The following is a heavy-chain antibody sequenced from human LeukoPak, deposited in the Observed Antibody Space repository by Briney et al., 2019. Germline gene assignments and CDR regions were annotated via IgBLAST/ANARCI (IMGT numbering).Heavy chain of an antibody. J-gene: IGHJ6*02. CDR3: ATPDIVVVPAAKEASNYYGMDV. D-gene: IGHD2-2*01. V-gene: IGHV3-21*01. Sequence: PGGSLRLSCAASGFTFSSYSMNWVRQAPGKGLEWVSSISSSSRYIYYADSVKGRFTISRDNAKNSLYLQMNSLRAEDTAVYYCATPDIVVVPAAKEASNYYGMDVWGQGTTVTVSS. CDR1: GFTFSSYS. CDR2: ISSSSRYI.